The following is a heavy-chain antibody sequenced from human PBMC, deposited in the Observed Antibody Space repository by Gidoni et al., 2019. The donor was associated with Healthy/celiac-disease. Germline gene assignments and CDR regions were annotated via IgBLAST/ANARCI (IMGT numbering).Heavy chain of an antibody. CDR1: GGSISRYY. V-gene: IGHV4-4*07. CDR2: IYTSGSH. D-gene: IGHD3-9*01. CDR3: ARDQYYDILTGRITYGMDV. Sequence: QVQLQASGPGLVKPSETLSLTCTVSGGSISRYYWSWIRQPAGKGLEWIGRIYTSGSHNYNPSLKSRVTMSVDTSKNQFSLKLSSVTAADTAVYYCARDQYYDILTGRITYGMDVWGQGTTVTVSS. J-gene: IGHJ6*02.